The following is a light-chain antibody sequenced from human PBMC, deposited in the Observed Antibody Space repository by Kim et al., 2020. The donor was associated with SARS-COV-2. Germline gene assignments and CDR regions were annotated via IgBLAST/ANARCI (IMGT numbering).Light chain of an antibody. CDR2: ESR. CDR3: QSYDGDDEV. J-gene: IGLJ3*02. Sequence: NFMLTQPHSVSESPGETVTISCTRSSGSIANSYVQWYLQRPGSAPSSVIYESRQRPSGVPDRFSGSIDSSSNSASLTISGLKTEDEADYFCQSYDGDDEVFGGGTQLTVL. V-gene: IGLV6-57*04. CDR1: SGSIANSY.